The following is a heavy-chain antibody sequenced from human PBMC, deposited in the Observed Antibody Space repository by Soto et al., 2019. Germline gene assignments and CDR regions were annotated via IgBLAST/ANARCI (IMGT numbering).Heavy chain of an antibody. CDR2: ISGSDGKT. V-gene: IGHV3-23*01. J-gene: IGHJ4*02. D-gene: IGHD3-3*01. CDR3: AKWSYLDY. CDR1: GFSFASFA. Sequence: GGSLRLSCTTSGFSFASFAMTWVRQAPGKGPEWVATISGSDGKTYYADSVKGRFSISRDTSRNTLYLQMNSLRADDTAIYYCAKWSYLDYWGQGTRVTVS.